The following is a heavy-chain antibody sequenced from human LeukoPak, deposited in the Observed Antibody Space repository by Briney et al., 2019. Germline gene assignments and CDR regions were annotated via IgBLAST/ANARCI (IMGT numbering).Heavy chain of an antibody. V-gene: IGHV3-7*01. J-gene: IGHJ5*02. CDR2: IKQDGSEK. D-gene: IGHD2-2*01. CDR3: ARDDCSSISCYHNWFDP. Sequence: GGSLRLSCAASGFTFSSYWMSWVRQAPGKGLEWVANIKQDGSEKYYVDSVKGRFTISRDNAKNSLYLQMNSLRAEDTAVYYCARDDCSSISCYHNWFDPWGQGTLVTVPS. CDR1: GFTFSSYW.